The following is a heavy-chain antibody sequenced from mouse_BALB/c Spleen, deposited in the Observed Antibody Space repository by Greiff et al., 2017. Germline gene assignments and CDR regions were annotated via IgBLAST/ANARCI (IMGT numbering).Heavy chain of an antibody. CDR3: ARDRGYYGYDGAWFAY. D-gene: IGHD2-2*01. J-gene: IGHJ3*01. CDR1: GFTFTDYY. Sequence: EVKLVESGGGLVQPGGSLRLSCATSGFTFTDYYMSWVRQPPGKALEWLGFIRNKANGYTTEYSASVKGRFTISRDNSQSILYLQMNTLRAEDSATYYCARDRGYYGYDGAWFAYWGQGTLVTVSA. V-gene: IGHV7-3*02. CDR2: IRNKANGYTT.